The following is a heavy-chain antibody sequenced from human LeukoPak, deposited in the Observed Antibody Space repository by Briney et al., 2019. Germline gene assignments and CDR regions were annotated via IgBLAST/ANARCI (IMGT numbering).Heavy chain of an antibody. CDR1: GFTFSGYA. CDR3: AKGPRLVRTAMVIG. D-gene: IGHD5-18*01. V-gene: IGHV3-23*01. J-gene: IGHJ4*02. Sequence: PGGSLRLSCAASGFTFSGYAMSWVRQAPGKGLEWVSAISGSGGSTYYADSVKGRFTISRDNSKNTLYLQMNSLRAEDTAVYYCAKGPRLVRTAMVIGWGQGTLVTVSS. CDR2: ISGSGGST.